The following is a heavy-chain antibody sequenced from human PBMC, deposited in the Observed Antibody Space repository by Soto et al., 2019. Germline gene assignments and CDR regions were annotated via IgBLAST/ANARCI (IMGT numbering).Heavy chain of an antibody. Sequence: GASVKVSCKASGGTFSSYAISWVRQAPGQGLEWMGGIIPILGTANYAQKFQGRVTITADESTSTAYMELSSLRSEDTAVYYCARPIVGATVGAFDIWGQGTMVTVSS. CDR3: ARPIVGATVGAFDI. J-gene: IGHJ3*02. CDR2: IIPILGTA. D-gene: IGHD1-26*01. V-gene: IGHV1-69*13. CDR1: GGTFSSYA.